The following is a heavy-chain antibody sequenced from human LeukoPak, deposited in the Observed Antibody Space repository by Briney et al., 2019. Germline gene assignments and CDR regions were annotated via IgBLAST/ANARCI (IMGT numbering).Heavy chain of an antibody. CDR3: ARDSDYYGSGSYYALDY. CDR2: IKSKTDGGTT. Sequence: GGSLRLSCAASGFTFSNAWMSWVRQAPGKGLEWVGRIKSKTDGGTTDYAAPVKGRFTISRDNSKNTLYLQMNSLRAEDTAVYYCARDSDYYGSGSYYALDYWGQGTLVTVSS. V-gene: IGHV3-15*01. J-gene: IGHJ4*02. CDR1: GFTFSNAW. D-gene: IGHD3-10*01.